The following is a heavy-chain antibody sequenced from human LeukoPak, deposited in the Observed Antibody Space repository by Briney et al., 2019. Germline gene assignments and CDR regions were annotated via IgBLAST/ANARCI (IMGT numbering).Heavy chain of an antibody. V-gene: IGHV3-30*19. Sequence: PGGSLRLSCAASGFTFSSSDMYWVRQAPGKGLEWVAVISYDGSNKYYADSVKGRFTISRDNSKNTLYLQMNSLRAEDTAVYYCARGFSSSWYGAFDIWGQGTMVTVSS. D-gene: IGHD6-13*01. J-gene: IGHJ3*02. CDR3: ARGFSSSWYGAFDI. CDR1: GFTFSSSD. CDR2: ISYDGSNK.